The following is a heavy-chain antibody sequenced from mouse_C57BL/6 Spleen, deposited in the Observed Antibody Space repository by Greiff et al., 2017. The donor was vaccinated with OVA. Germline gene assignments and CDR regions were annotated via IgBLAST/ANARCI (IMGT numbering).Heavy chain of an antibody. D-gene: IGHD2-4*01. CDR3: ARVTYDYEEGYYAMDY. V-gene: IGHV5-16*01. Sequence: EVKLQESEGGLVQPGSSMKLSCTASGFTFSDYYMAWVRQVPEKGLEWVANINYDGSSTYYLDSLKSRFIISRDNAKNILYLQMSSLKSEDTATYYCARVTYDYEEGYYAMDYWGQGTSVTVSS. CDR2: INYDGSST. CDR1: GFTFSDYY. J-gene: IGHJ4*01.